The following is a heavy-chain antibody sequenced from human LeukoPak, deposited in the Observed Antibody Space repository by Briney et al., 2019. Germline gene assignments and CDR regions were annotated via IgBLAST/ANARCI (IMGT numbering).Heavy chain of an antibody. CDR2: IYTSGST. D-gene: IGHD3-3*01. CDR3: ARGSYYDFWSGLIPMDV. J-gene: IGHJ6*03. Sequence: SETLSLTCTVSGGSISSGSYYWSWIRQPAGKGLEWIGRIYTSGSTNYNPSLKSRVTISVDTSKNQFSLKLSSVTAADTAVYYCARGSYYDFWSGLIPMDVWGKGTTVTVSS. CDR1: GGSISSGSYY. V-gene: IGHV4-61*02.